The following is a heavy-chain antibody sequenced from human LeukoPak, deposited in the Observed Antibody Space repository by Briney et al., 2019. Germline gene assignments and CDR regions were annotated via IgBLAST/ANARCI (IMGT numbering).Heavy chain of an antibody. CDR2: IYYSRST. J-gene: IGHJ4*02. Sequence: SETLCLTCTVSGGSISSYYWSWIRQPPGKGLEWIGYIYYSRSTNYNPSLKSRVTLSVDTSKNQCSLKLTSVTAADTALYYCARGPATRSWYQTSDNFFYFDYWGQGTLVTVSS. D-gene: IGHD6-13*01. CDR3: ARGPATRSWYQTSDNFFYFDY. CDR1: GGSISSYY. V-gene: IGHV4-59*01.